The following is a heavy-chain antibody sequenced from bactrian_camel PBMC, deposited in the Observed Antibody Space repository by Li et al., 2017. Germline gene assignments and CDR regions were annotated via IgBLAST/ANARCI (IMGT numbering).Heavy chain of an antibody. CDR1: GATYSYKC. V-gene: IGHV3S53*01. D-gene: IGHD2*01. CDR2: MNTNVGGFT. CDR3: AATRGPLPVRSAFEEGRYNY. J-gene: IGHJ4*01. Sequence: HVQLVESGGGSVQAGGSLRLSCAASGATYSYKCMGWFRQAPGKERERVADMNTNVGGFTYHADSVKGRFTTSQDDANNTVYLQMDSLKPEDTATYYCAATRGPLPVRSAFEEGRYNYWGQGTQVTVS.